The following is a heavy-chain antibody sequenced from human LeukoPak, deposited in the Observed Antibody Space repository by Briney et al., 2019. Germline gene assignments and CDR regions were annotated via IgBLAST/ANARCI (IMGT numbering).Heavy chain of an antibody. CDR2: INHSGST. D-gene: IGHD5-18*01. V-gene: IGHV4-34*01. CDR3: ARALRGYSY. CDR1: GGSFSGYY. J-gene: IGHJ4*02. Sequence: SETLSLTCAVYGGSFSGYYWSWIRQPPGKGLEWIGEINHSGSTNYNPSLKSRVTISVDTSKNQFSLKLSSVTAADTAVYYCARALRGYSYWGQGTLVTVSS.